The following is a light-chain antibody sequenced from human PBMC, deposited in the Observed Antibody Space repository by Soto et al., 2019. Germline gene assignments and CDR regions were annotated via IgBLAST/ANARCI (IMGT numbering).Light chain of an antibody. J-gene: IGKJ2*01. CDR1: QSISSY. CDR3: QQTYSSPYT. CDR2: GAS. Sequence: DIQMTQSPSSLSASVGDRVTITCRASQSISSYLNWYQQKPGKAPKLLIYGASSLQSGVPSRFSGSGSGTDFTLTISSLQPEDFATYYCQQTYSSPYTFGQGTKLDIK. V-gene: IGKV1-39*01.